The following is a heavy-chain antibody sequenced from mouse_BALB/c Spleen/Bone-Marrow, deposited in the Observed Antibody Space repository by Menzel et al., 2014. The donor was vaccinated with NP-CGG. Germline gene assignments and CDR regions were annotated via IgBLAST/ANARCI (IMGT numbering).Heavy chain of an antibody. CDR3: ARSGYSAMDY. D-gene: IGHD1-3*01. V-gene: IGHV1-80*01. CDR2: IYPGDGDT. Sequence: VKLVESGAELVRPGSSVKISCKPSGYAFXSYWMNWVKQRPGQGPEWIGQIYPGDGDTNYNGKFKGKATLTADKSSSTAYMHLSSLTSEDSAVYFCARSGYSAMDYWGQGTSVTVSS. J-gene: IGHJ4*01. CDR1: GYAFXSYW.